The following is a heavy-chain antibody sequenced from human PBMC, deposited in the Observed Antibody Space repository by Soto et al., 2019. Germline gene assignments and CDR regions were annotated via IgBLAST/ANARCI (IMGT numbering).Heavy chain of an antibody. Sequence: SETLSLTCTVSGGSISSGGYYWSWIRQHPGKGLEWIGYIYYSGSTNYNPSLKSRVTISVETSKNQFSLKLSPVTAADTAVYYCARDGAAVITIFGPQFDIWGQGTMVTVSS. D-gene: IGHD3-3*01. V-gene: IGHV4-61*08. CDR2: IYYSGST. CDR3: ARDGAAVITIFGPQFDI. CDR1: GGSISSGGYY. J-gene: IGHJ3*02.